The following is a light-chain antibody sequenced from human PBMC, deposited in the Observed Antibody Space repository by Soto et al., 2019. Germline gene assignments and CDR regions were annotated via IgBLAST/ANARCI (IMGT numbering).Light chain of an antibody. Sequence: QSVLTQPPSASGTPGQRVTISCSGRSSNIGSNAVNWYQQLPGTAPKLLIYSTNQRPSGVPDRFSGSKSGTSASLAISGLRSEDEADYYCATWDDSLNALFGGGTQLTVL. CDR3: ATWDDSLNAL. CDR1: SSNIGSNA. V-gene: IGLV1-44*01. J-gene: IGLJ2*01. CDR2: STN.